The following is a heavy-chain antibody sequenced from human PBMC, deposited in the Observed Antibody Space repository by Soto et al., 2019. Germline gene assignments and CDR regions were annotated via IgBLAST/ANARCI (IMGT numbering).Heavy chain of an antibody. CDR2: IYYTGKT. V-gene: IGHV4-59*01. CDR3: VRKQNIEGSFDS. J-gene: IGHJ4*02. Sequence: SETLSLTCTISGGTIGDYYCSWIRQPPWKDLEWIAYIYYTGKTDQNPSLEGRVSISLGTSRNQFSLNLRSVTAADTAVYYCVRKQNIEGSFDSWGPGVSVTVSS. CDR1: GGTIGDYY.